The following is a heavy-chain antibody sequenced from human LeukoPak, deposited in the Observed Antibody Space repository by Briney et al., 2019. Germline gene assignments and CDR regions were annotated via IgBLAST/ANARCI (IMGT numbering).Heavy chain of an antibody. D-gene: IGHD3-3*01. J-gene: IGHJ4*02. Sequence: GGSLRLSCAASGFTFSIYAMNWVRQAPGKGLEWVSSISANGGETHYADSVKGRFTISRDNSKNTLYLQINNPRVEDTAVYYCAKRYYDFPLDYWGQGTLVTVSS. CDR3: AKRYYDFPLDY. V-gene: IGHV3-23*01. CDR1: GFTFSIYA. CDR2: ISANGGET.